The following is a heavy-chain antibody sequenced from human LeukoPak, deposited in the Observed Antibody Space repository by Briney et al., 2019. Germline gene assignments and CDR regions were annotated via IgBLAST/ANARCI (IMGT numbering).Heavy chain of an antibody. CDR1: QFTFYNYA. CDR2: ISGSGNTT. D-gene: IGHD6-6*01. V-gene: IGHV3-23*01. Sequence: GGSLRLSCTASQFTFYNYAMSWVRQAPGKGLEWVSAISGSGNTTYFGDSVKGRFTISRDNAKNSLYLQMNSLRAEDTAVYYCASGGIAARLVSNWFDPWGQGTLVTVSS. J-gene: IGHJ5*02. CDR3: ASGGIAARLVSNWFDP.